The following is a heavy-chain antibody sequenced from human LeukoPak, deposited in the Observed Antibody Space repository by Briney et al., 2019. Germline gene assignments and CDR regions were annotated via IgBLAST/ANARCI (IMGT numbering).Heavy chain of an antibody. D-gene: IGHD3-22*01. CDR1: GFAFSTYT. Sequence: PGGSLRLSCAACGFAFSTYTMNWARQAPGKGLEWVASINSGGTTTHYAFSVKGRFTISRDNAQNVLYLQMNGLRGDDAAAYYCLRGDSRDFWGQGTLVTVSS. J-gene: IGHJ4*02. V-gene: IGHV3-21*06. CDR2: INSGGTTT. CDR3: LRGDSRDF.